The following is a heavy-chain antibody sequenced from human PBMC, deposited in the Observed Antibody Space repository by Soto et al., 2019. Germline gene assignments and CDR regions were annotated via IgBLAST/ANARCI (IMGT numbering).Heavy chain of an antibody. V-gene: IGHV4-59*08. CDR3: ARQGFGQLHGLVDV. CDR1: GGSITSHY. Sequence: QVQLQESGPGLVKPSETLSLTCSVSGGSITSHYCSWFRQPPGKGLEWIGYIHLSGSTSYNPSLKSRVTMSVDTSKNQFSPKLNSVTAADTALYYCARQGFGQLHGLVDVWGPGTTVTVSS. D-gene: IGHD3-10*01. CDR2: IHLSGST. J-gene: IGHJ6*02.